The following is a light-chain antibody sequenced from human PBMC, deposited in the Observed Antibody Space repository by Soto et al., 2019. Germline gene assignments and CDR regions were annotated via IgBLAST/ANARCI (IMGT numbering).Light chain of an antibody. V-gene: IGKV3-15*01. J-gene: IGKJ4*01. CDR1: QSISDT. CDR2: GAS. Sequence: EIVMTQSPATLSVSPGGRATLSCRASQSISDTLAWYQQKPGQAPRLLIYGASTRAPGFPARFSGSGSGTDFTLTISSLQSEDFAVYYCLQTFTTHITFGGGTTVEVK. CDR3: LQTFTTHIT.